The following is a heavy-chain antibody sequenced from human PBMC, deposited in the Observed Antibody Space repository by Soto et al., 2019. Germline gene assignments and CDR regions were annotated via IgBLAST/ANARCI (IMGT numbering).Heavy chain of an antibody. CDR1: GGSISSYY. CDR3: ARHRYYPDWFDP. D-gene: IGHD3-10*01. V-gene: IGHV4-59*08. Sequence: SETLSLTCTVSGGSISSYYWSWIRQPPGKGLEWIGYIYYSGSTNYNPSLKSRVTISVDTSKNQFSLKLNSVTAADTALYYCARHRYYPDWFDPWGQGTLVTVSS. J-gene: IGHJ5*02. CDR2: IYYSGST.